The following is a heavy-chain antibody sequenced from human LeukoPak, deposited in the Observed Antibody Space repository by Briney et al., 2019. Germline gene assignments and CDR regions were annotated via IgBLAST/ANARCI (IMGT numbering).Heavy chain of an antibody. D-gene: IGHD2/OR15-2a*01. CDR3: ARDGILGTTLCDT. Sequence: ASVKVSCKPSGYTFTDLFIHWVRQGPRQGREWMGLSKPNTGETNYANRSQSRVTLTKDTSVSTAFMDLSRLGSADAAAYYCARDGILGTTLCDTWGQGTLVTVSS. CDR2: SKPNTGET. CDR1: GYTFTDLF. V-gene: IGHV1-2*02. J-gene: IGHJ5*02.